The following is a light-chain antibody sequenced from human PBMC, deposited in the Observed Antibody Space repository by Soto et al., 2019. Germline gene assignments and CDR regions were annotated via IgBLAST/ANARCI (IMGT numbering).Light chain of an antibody. J-gene: IGKJ1*01. CDR1: QSVSSN. V-gene: IGKV3-20*01. Sequence: EIVLTQYPGTLSLSPGERATLSXXASQSVSSNLAWYQQKPGQAPRLLIYGASSRATGIPDRFSGSGSGTDFTLTISRLEPEDFAVYYCQQYGSSPETFGQGTKVDIK. CDR3: QQYGSSPET. CDR2: GAS.